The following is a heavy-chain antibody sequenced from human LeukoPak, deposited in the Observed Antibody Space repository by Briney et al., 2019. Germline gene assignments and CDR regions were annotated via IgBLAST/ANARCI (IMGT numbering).Heavy chain of an antibody. CDR3: ARVHCSSTSCHMPYYYYYYMDV. V-gene: IGHV3-48*01. CDR1: GFTLSTAS. D-gene: IGHD2-2*02. J-gene: IGHJ6*03. Sequence: GGSLRLSCAASGFTLSTASMNWVRQAPGKGLEWISYIDRSSSTIYYADSVKGRFTISRDNSKNTLYLQMNSLRAEDTAVYYCARVHCSSTSCHMPYYYYYYMDVWGKGTTVTVSS. CDR2: IDRSSSTI.